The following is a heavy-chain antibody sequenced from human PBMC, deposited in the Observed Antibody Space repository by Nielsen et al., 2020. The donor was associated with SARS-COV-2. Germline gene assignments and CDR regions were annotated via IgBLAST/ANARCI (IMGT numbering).Heavy chain of an antibody. CDR2: ISYDGSNK. J-gene: IGHJ1*01. CDR3: AKALRNRYYYDSSGTGYFQH. Sequence: GESLKISCAASGFTFSSYGMHWVRQAPGKGLEWVAVISYDGSNKYYADSVKGRFTISRDNSKNTLYLQMNSLRAEDTAVYYCAKALRNRYYYDSSGTGYFQHWGQGTLVTVSS. D-gene: IGHD3-22*01. CDR1: GFTFSSYG. V-gene: IGHV3-30*18.